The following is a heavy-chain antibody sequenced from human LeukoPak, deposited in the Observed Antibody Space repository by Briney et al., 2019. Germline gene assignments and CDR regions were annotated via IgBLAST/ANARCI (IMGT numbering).Heavy chain of an antibody. D-gene: IGHD3-10*01. J-gene: IGHJ3*02. CDR1: GGSISSSSYY. Sequence: SETLSLTCTVSGGSISSSSYYWGWIRQPPGKGLEWIGAIYYSGSTNYNPSLKSRVTISVDKSKNQFSLKLSSVTAADTAVYYCARAPIEAFDIWGQGTMVTVSS. CDR3: ARAPIEAFDI. V-gene: IGHV4-39*01. CDR2: IYYSGST.